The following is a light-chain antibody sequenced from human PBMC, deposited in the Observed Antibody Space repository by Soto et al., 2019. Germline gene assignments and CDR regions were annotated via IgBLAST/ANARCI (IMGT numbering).Light chain of an antibody. CDR1: SSDIGGYNY. Sequence: QSALTQPRSVSGSRGQSVTISCAGTSSDIGGYNYVSWYQQHPGKAPKLMIYDVNKRPSGVPDRFSGSKSGNTASLTISGLQAEDEADYYCCSYAGSYTVVFGGGTKLTVL. CDR3: CSYAGSYTVV. CDR2: DVN. V-gene: IGLV2-11*01. J-gene: IGLJ3*02.